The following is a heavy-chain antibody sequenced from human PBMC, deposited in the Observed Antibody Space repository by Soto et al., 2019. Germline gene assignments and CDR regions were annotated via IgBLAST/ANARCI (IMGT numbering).Heavy chain of an antibody. CDR1: VLTFSIYA. Sequence: PRGRLEVRCAASVLTFSIYAMHWVRQAPGKGLELVAVISYDGSNKYYADSVKGRFTISRDNSKNTLYLQMNSLRAEDTAVYYCAKDRGYCSGGSCYYYYYGMDVWGQGTTVTVSS. J-gene: IGHJ6*01. CDR3: AKDRGYCSGGSCYYYYYGMDV. V-gene: IGHV3-30*18. D-gene: IGHD2-15*01. CDR2: ISYDGSNK.